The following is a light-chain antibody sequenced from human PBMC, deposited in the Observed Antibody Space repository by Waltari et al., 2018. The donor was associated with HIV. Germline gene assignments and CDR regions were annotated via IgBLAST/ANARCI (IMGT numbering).Light chain of an antibody. CDR3: QQYGSSPPYT. CDR1: QSVSSSY. CDR2: GAS. J-gene: IGKJ2*01. Sequence: EIVLTQSPGTLSLSPGERATLSCRASQSVSSSYLAWYQQKPGPAPRLLIYGASSRATGIPDRFSGNGSGTDFTLTISRLEPEDFAVYYCQQYGSSPPYTFGQGTKLEIK. V-gene: IGKV3-20*01.